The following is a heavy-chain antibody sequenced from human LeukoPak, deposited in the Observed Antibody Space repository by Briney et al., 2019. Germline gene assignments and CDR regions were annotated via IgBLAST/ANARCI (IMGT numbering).Heavy chain of an antibody. D-gene: IGHD6-13*01. CDR1: GGTFSSYA. Sequence: GASVKVSCKASGGTFSSYAISWVRQAPGQGLEWMGGIIPIFGTANYAQKFQGRVTITADESTSTAYMELSSLRSEVTAVYYCAREWYSSSWYRATGWFDPWGQGTLVTVSS. CDR2: IIPIFGTA. V-gene: IGHV1-69*13. J-gene: IGHJ5*02. CDR3: AREWYSSSWYRATGWFDP.